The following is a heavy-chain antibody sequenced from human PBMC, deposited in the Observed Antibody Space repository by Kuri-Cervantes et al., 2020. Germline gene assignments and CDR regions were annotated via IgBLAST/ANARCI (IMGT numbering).Heavy chain of an antibody. J-gene: IGHJ4*02. D-gene: IGHD5-12*01. CDR2: ISYDGSNK. CDR3: ARMAYSGYDTFDY. CDR1: GFTFSSYA. V-gene: IGHV3-30-3*01. Sequence: GGSLRLSCAASGFTFSSYAMHWVRQAPGKGLKWVAVISYDGSNKYYADSVKGRFTISRDNSKNTLYLQMNSLRAEDTAVYYCARMAYSGYDTFDYWGQGTLVTVSS.